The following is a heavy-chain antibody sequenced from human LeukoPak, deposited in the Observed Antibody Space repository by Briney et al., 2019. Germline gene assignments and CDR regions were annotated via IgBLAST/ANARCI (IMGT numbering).Heavy chain of an antibody. V-gene: IGHV1-2*02. CDR2: INPNSGGT. Sequence: GASVKVSCKASGYTFTGYYMQWVRQAPGQGPEWMGWINPNSGGTNYAQKFHGRVTVTRGPSISPAYLELSRLRSCEPAGHLCGKGGITAAGYYWGQGTLVTVSS. CDR1: GYTFTGYY. D-gene: IGHD6-13*01. CDR3: GKGGITAAGYY. J-gene: IGHJ4*02.